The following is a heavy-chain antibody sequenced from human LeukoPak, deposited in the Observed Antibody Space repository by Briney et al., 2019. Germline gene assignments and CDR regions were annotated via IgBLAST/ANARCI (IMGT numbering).Heavy chain of an antibody. CDR1: GGSISSYY. CDR2: IYYSGST. CDR3: ARVTPPAGSSGSHFDY. J-gene: IGHJ4*02. D-gene: IGHD6-19*01. V-gene: IGHV4-59*12. Sequence: PSETLSLTCTVSGGSISSYYWSWIRQPPGKGLEWIGYIYYSGSTNYNPSPKSRVTISVDTSKNQFSLKLSSVTAADTAVYYCARVTPPAGSSGSHFDYWGQGTLVTVSS.